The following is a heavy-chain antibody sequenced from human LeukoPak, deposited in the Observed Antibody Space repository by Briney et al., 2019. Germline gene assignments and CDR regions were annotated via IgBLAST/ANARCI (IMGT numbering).Heavy chain of an antibody. CDR3: AKSSSPMVVVVISDSYFDL. CDR2: ISYDESNK. Sequence: GGSLRLSCAASGFTFDDYAMHWVRQAPGKGLEWVAVISYDESNKYYADSVTGRFTISRDNSKNSLYLQMNGLRLEDMALYYCAKSSSPMVVVVISDSYFDLWGRGTLVTVSS. V-gene: IGHV3-30*18. CDR1: GFTFDDYA. J-gene: IGHJ2*01. D-gene: IGHD3-22*01.